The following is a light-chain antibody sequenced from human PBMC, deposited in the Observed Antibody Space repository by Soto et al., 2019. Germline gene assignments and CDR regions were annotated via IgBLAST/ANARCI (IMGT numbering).Light chain of an antibody. J-gene: IGLJ1*01. CDR3: CSYAGSSYYV. Sequence: QSALAQPPSASGSPGQSVTSSCTGTSSDVGKYDYVSWFQHHPGKAPKLIIYEVSKRPSGVPDRFSGSKSGSTASLTVSGLQTEDEAYYYCCSYAGSSYYVFGSGTKVTVL. CDR2: EVS. CDR1: SSDVGKYDY. V-gene: IGLV2-8*01.